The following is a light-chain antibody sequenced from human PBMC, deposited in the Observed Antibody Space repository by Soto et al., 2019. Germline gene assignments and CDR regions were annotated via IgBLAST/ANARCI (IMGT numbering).Light chain of an antibody. CDR2: GVT. V-gene: IGLV2-14*01. CDR3: SSYTMRTTVV. Sequence: QSALTQPASVSGSPGQSITISCPGTNSDVGAHDLVSWYQHHPGKAPRLMIYGVTNRPSGVSNRFSASKSGNTASLTISGLQAEDEADYYCSSYTMRTTVVFGGGTKLTVL. J-gene: IGLJ2*01. CDR1: NSDVGAHDL.